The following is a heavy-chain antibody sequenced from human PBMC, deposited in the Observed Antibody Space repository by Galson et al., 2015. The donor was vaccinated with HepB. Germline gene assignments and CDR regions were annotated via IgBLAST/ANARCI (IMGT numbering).Heavy chain of an antibody. V-gene: IGHV3-30*18. CDR2: ISYDGSNK. J-gene: IGHJ6*02. Sequence: SLRLSCAASGFTFSSYGIHWVRQAPGKGLEWVAVISYDGSNKYYADSAKGRFTISRDNSKNTLYLQMSSLRAEDKALYYCAKDRGAYCGGNFYLGGLDVWGQWTTFTVSS. CDR3: AKDRGAYCGGNFYLGGLDV. CDR1: GFTFSSYG. D-gene: IGHD2-21*02.